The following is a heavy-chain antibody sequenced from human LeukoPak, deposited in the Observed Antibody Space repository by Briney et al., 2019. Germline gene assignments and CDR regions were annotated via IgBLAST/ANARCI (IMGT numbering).Heavy chain of an antibody. V-gene: IGHV3-21*01. CDR2: ISSSSSYI. Sequence: GGSLRLSCAASGFTFSSYSMNWVRQAPGKGLEWFSSISSSSSYIYYADSVKGRFTISRDNAKNSLYLQMNSLRAEDTAVYYCARANVLLWFGELSYNWFDPWGQGTLVTVSS. D-gene: IGHD3-10*01. J-gene: IGHJ5*02. CDR3: ARANVLLWFGELSYNWFDP. CDR1: GFTFSSYS.